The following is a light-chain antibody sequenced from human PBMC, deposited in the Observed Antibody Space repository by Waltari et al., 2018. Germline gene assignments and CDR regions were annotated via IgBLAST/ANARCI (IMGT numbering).Light chain of an antibody. V-gene: IGKV3-15*01. CDR1: QSVSSN. CDR3: QQYNNLYT. Sequence: IVMTQSPATLSVSTGERATLSCRTSQSVSSNLAWYQQKPCQAPRLLIYGASTRASGIPCRFSGRGSGTDFTLTISSLQSEDFGVYYCQQYNNLYTFGQGTKLEIK. CDR2: GAS. J-gene: IGKJ2*01.